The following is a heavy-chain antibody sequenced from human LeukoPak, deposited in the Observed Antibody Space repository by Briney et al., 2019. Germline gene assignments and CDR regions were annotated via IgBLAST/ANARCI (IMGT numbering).Heavy chain of an antibody. CDR2: ISYDGSNK. CDR1: GFTFSSYG. D-gene: IGHD5-12*01. V-gene: IGHV3-30*18. Sequence: PGGSLRLSCAASGFTFSSYGMHWVRQAPGKGLEGVAVISYDGSNKYYADSVKGRFTISRDNSKNTLYLQMNSLRAEDTAVYYCAKDPFEGGYGAFDYWGQGTLVTVSS. J-gene: IGHJ4*02. CDR3: AKDPFEGGYGAFDY.